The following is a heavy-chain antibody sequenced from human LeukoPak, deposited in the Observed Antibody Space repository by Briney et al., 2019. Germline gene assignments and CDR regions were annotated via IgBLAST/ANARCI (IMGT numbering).Heavy chain of an antibody. V-gene: IGHV3-7*01. CDR2: IKQDGSEK. CDR1: GFTFSSYR. D-gene: IGHD6-19*01. Sequence: GGSLRLSCAASGFTFSSYRMSWVRQAPGKGLEWVANIKQDGSEKYYVDSVKGRFTISRDNAKNSLYLQMNSLRAEDTAVYYCAQQKYSSGWYDYWGQGTLVTVSS. J-gene: IGHJ4*02. CDR3: AQQKYSSGWYDY.